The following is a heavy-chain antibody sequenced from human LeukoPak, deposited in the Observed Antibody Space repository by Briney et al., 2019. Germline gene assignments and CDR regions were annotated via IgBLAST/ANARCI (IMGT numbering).Heavy chain of an antibody. Sequence: GASVKVSCMASGYTFTSYYMHWVRQAPGQGLEWMGIINPSGGSTSYAQKFQGRVTMTRDTSTSTVYMELSSLRSEDTAVYYCARTRAYYYDSSGYYGFDYWGQGTLVTVSS. CDR3: ARTRAYYYDSSGYYGFDY. CDR1: GYTFTSYY. V-gene: IGHV1-46*01. CDR2: INPSGGST. D-gene: IGHD3-22*01. J-gene: IGHJ4*02.